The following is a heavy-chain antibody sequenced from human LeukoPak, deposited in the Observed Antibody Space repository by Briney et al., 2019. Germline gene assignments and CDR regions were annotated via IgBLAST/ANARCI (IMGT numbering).Heavy chain of an antibody. CDR2: IIPIFGTA. D-gene: IGHD3-22*01. CDR1: VGTFSSYA. CDR3: ASTYYYDSSGHQGFDY. Sequence: ASVKVSCKASVGTFSSYAISWVRQAPGQGLEWLVGIIPIFGTANYAQKFQGRVTSTTDESTSTAYMELSSLRSEDTAVYYCASTYYYDSSGHQGFDYWGQGTLVTVSS. V-gene: IGHV1-69*05. J-gene: IGHJ4*02.